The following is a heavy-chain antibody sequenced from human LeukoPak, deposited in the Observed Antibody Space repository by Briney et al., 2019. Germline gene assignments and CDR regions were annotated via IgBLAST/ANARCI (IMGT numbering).Heavy chain of an antibody. V-gene: IGHV4-59*12. CDR1: GGSISSYY. J-gene: IGHJ4*02. CDR3: ARYRGGWYDFDY. Sequence: SETLSLTCTVSGGSISSYYWSWIRQPPGKGLEWIGYIYYSGSTNYNPSLKSRVTISVDTSKNQFSLKLSSVTAADTAVYYCARYRGGWYDFDYWGQGTLVTVSS. D-gene: IGHD6-19*01. CDR2: IYYSGST.